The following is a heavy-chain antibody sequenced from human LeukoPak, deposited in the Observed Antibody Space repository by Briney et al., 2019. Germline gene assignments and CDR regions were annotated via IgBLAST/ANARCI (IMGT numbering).Heavy chain of an antibody. J-gene: IGHJ3*02. CDR2: MNPDSGNT. D-gene: IGHD3-16*02. Sequence: PLASVKVSCKASGHTFTSYDINWVRQATGQGLEWMGWMNPDSGNTGYAQKFQGRVTMTRNTSISTAYMELSSLRSEDTAVYYCARSRKALYYDYIWGSYRTDAFDIWGQGTMVTVPS. CDR1: GHTFTSYD. V-gene: IGHV1-8*01. CDR3: ARSRKALYYDYIWGSYRTDAFDI.